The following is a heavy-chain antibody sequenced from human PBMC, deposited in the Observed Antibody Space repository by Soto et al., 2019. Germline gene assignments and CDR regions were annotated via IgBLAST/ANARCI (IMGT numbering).Heavy chain of an antibody. CDR2: IYHSGGT. J-gene: IGHJ4*02. CDR3: ARDSRSGYYLEY. CDR1: GGSISSYY. V-gene: IGHV4-59*12. Sequence: PSETLSLTCTVSGGSISSYYWSWIRQPPGKGLEWIGYIYHSGGTDYNPSLKSRVTITVDSSNNKFSLKLNSVTAADTAVYYCARDSRSGYYLEYWGQGTLVTVSS. D-gene: IGHD3-22*01.